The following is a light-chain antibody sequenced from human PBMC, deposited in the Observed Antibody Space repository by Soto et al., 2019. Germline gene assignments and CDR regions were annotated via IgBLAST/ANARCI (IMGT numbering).Light chain of an antibody. CDR2: DAS. Sequence: AIQLTQSPSSLSASVGDRVTITCRASQGISSALAWYQQKPGKAPKLLIYDASSLESGVPSRFSGSRSGTDFTHTFSSLQPEDFATYYCQQFNYYPRTFGQGTKLEIK. J-gene: IGKJ2*01. CDR1: QGISSA. V-gene: IGKV1D-13*01. CDR3: QQFNYYPRT.